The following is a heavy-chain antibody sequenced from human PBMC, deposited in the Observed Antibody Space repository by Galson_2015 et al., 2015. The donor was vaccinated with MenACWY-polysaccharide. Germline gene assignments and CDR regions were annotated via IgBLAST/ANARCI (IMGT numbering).Heavy chain of an antibody. J-gene: IGHJ4*02. V-gene: IGHV3-7*01. CDR3: VRTSRGYAFNFDR. D-gene: IGHD2-2*01. CDR2: INKEGTET. CDR1: GFSFSSYW. Sequence: SLRLSCAASGFSFSSYWMTWVRQAPGQGLQWVANINKEGTETYYADSVKGRFTISRDNAKSSVYLQMNSLSAEDTAMYYCVRTSRGYAFNFDRWCQGTLVTVSS.